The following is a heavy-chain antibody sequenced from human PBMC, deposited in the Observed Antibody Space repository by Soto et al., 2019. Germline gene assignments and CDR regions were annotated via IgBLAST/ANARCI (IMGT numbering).Heavy chain of an antibody. V-gene: IGHV1-2*02. D-gene: IGHD2-2*01. Sequence: ASVKVSCKTSGYTFTGYYMHWVRQAPGQGLEWMGWINPNGGGTKYAQKFQGRVTMTRDTSISTAYMELSRLRSDDTAVYYCASGVLPAVMDIYYYGMDVWGQGTKVTVSS. CDR2: INPNGGGT. CDR1: GYTFTGYY. J-gene: IGHJ6*02. CDR3: ASGVLPAVMDIYYYGMDV.